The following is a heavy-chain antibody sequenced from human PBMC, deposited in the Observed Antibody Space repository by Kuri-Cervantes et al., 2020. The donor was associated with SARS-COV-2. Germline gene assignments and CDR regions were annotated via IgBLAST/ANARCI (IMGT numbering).Heavy chain of an antibody. J-gene: IGHJ6*02. V-gene: IGHV3-48*01. CDR1: GFTFGSYS. D-gene: IGHD2-2*01. Sequence: GESLKISCAASGFTFGSYSMNWVRQAPGKGLEWVSYISSSSSTIYYADSVKGRFTISRDNAKNSLYLQMNSLRAEDTAVYYCARGGGRIVVVPAAMYYYGMDVWGQGTTVTVSS. CDR3: ARGGGRIVVVPAAMYYYGMDV. CDR2: ISSSSSTI.